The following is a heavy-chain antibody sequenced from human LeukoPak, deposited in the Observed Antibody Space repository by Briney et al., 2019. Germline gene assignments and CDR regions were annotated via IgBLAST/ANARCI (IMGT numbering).Heavy chain of an antibody. CDR2: ISPNSGGT. CDR1: GYTFTGYY. D-gene: IGHD2-2*01. Sequence: ASVKVSCKASGYTFTGYYMHWVRQAPGQGLEWMGWISPNSGGTNYAQKFQGRVTMTRDTSISTAYMELSRLRSDDTAVYYCASELGVVPAAFDYWGQGTLVTVSS. CDR3: ASELGVVPAAFDY. V-gene: IGHV1-2*02. J-gene: IGHJ4*02.